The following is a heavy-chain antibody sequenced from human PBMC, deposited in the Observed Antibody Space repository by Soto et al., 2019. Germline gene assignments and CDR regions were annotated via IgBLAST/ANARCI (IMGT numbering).Heavy chain of an antibody. CDR3: ARGEIKYVCYFDL. V-gene: IGHV4-59*01. CDR1: GGSMSSYY. D-gene: IGHD3-16*01. J-gene: IGHJ2*01. CDR2: IYYSGST. Sequence: NPSETLSLTCTVSGGSMSSYYWSWIRQPPGKGLEWIGYIYYSGSTTYNPSLKSRVTISVDTSKNQFSLKLTSVTAADTAVYYCARGEIKYVCYFDLWGRGTLVTVSS.